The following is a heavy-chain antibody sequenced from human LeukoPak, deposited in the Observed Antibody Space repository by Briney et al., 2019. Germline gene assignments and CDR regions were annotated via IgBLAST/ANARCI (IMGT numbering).Heavy chain of an antibody. J-gene: IGHJ4*02. D-gene: IGHD4-17*01. V-gene: IGHV4-39*03. CDR1: GGSISSSSYY. CDR3: XRMGDYGDYVFDY. Sequence: SETLSLTCTVSGGSISSSSYYWGWIRQPPGKGLEWIGSIYHSGSTYYNPSLKSRVTISVDTSKNQFSLKLSSVTAADTAVYXXXRMGDYGDYVFDYWGQGTLVTVSS. CDR2: IYHSGST.